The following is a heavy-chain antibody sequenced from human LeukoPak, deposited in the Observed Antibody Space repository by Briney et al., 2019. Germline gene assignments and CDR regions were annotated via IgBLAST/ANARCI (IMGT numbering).Heavy chain of an antibody. J-gene: IGHJ3*02. Sequence: LSLTCTVSGGSISSGDYYWSWIRQAPGKGLEWVSSISSSSSYIYYADSVKGRFTISRDNAKNSLYLQMNSLRAEDTAVYYCARDDYGDYGLGAFDIWGQGTMVTVSS. D-gene: IGHD4-17*01. CDR3: ARDDYGDYGLGAFDI. CDR2: ISSSSSYI. CDR1: GGSISSGDYY. V-gene: IGHV3-11*06.